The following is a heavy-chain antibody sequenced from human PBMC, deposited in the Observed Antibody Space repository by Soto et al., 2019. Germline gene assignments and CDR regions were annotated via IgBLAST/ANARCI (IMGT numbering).Heavy chain of an antibody. D-gene: IGHD2-2*02. CDR1: GFTFSSYW. Sequence: PGGSLRLSCAASGFTFSSYWMHWVRQAPGKGLEWVAVISYDGSNKYYADSVKGRFTISRDNSKNTLYLQMNSLRAEDTAVYYCAKDSSYPYTYYYYYYMDVWGKGTTVTVSS. CDR2: ISYDGSNK. J-gene: IGHJ6*03. V-gene: IGHV3-30*18. CDR3: AKDSSYPYTYYYYYYMDV.